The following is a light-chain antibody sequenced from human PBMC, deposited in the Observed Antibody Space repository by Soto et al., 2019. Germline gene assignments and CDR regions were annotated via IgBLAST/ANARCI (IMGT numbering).Light chain of an antibody. Sequence: EIVLTQSPGTLCLSPGVRASLPCRASQSVSPYLAWYQQKPGQAPRLLIYGASTRAIGIPDRFSGSGSGTDLTLTISRLEPEDSAVYYCQQYVSSPFTFGPGTKVDIK. CDR2: GAS. CDR3: QQYVSSPFT. J-gene: IGKJ3*01. V-gene: IGKV3-20*01. CDR1: QSVSPY.